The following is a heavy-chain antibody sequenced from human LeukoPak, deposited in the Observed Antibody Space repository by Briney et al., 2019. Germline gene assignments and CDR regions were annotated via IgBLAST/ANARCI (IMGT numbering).Heavy chain of an antibody. CDR3: AWINYDILTAGGY. J-gene: IGHJ4*02. Sequence: GGSLRLSCAASGFTFSSYSMNWVRQAPGKGLEWVSSISSSSSYIYYADSVKGRFTISRDNAKNSLNLQMNSLRAEDTAVYYCAWINYDILTAGGYWGQGTLVTVSS. V-gene: IGHV3-21*01. CDR2: ISSSSSYI. D-gene: IGHD3-9*01. CDR1: GFTFSSYS.